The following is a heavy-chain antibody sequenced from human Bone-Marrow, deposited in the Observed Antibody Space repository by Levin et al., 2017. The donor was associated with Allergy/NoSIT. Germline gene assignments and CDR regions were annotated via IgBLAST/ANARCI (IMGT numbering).Heavy chain of an antibody. V-gene: IGHV3-49*03. D-gene: IGHD2-8*01. CDR1: GFAFGDYA. CDR3: TRGRTPSSVRHDY. CDR2: IRSKTYGETK. J-gene: IGHJ4*02. Sequence: GESLKISCTASGFAFGDYAVTWFRQAPGKGLEWVGFIRSKTYGETKEYAASVRGRFTFSRDDSRSIAYLQMDSLKSEDTAMYYCTRGRTPSSVRHDYWGQGTLVTVSS.